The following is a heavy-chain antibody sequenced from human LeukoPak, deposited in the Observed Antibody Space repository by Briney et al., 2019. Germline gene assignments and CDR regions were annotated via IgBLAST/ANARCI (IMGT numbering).Heavy chain of an antibody. Sequence: PGGSLRLSCAASGFTFSSYEMNWVRQAPGKGLEWVSYISSSGSTIYYADSVKGRFTISRDNAKNSLYLQMNSLRAEDTAVYYCARASYRRTYYYSFDYWGQGTLVTVSS. V-gene: IGHV3-48*03. CDR3: ARASYRRTYYYSFDY. CDR2: ISSSGSTI. D-gene: IGHD3-22*01. CDR1: GFTFSSYE. J-gene: IGHJ4*02.